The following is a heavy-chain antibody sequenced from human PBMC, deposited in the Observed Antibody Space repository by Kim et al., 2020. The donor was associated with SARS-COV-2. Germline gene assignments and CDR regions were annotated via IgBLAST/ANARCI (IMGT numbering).Heavy chain of an antibody. V-gene: IGHV6-1*01. J-gene: IGHJ4*02. D-gene: IGHD3-9*01. CDR1: GDSVSRNSAA. Sequence: SQTLSLTCAISGDSVSRNSAAWNWIRQSPSRGLEWLGRTCYRSKWYNDYAVSVKSRITINPDTSKNQFSLQLNSVTPEDTAVYYCARGHYDILTGYFFLFEYWGQGTLVTVSS. CDR2: TCYRSKWYN. CDR3: ARGHYDILTGYFFLFEY.